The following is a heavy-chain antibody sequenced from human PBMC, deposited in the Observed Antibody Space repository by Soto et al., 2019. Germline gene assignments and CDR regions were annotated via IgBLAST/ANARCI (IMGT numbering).Heavy chain of an antibody. Sequence: SETLSLTCTVSGGSVSSGSYYWSWIRQPPGKGLEWIGYIYYSGSTNYNPSLKSRVTISVDTSKNQFSLKLSSVTAADTAVYYCARAKLSGYCSGGSCYQVRPNWFDPWGQGTLVTVSS. CDR3: ARAKLSGYCSGGSCYQVRPNWFDP. CDR2: IYYSGST. J-gene: IGHJ5*02. V-gene: IGHV4-61*01. D-gene: IGHD2-15*01. CDR1: GGSVSSGSYY.